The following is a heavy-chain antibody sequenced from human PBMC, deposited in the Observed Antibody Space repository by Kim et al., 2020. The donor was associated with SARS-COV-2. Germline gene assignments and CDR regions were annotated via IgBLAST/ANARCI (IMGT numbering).Heavy chain of an antibody. J-gene: IGHJ4*02. CDR2: T. CDR3: AKASLYYYDFDK. V-gene: IGHV3-23*01. Sequence: TFYADSVKGRFTISRDNSKDTVYLQMNSLRGEDTAIYYCAKASLYYYDFDKWGQGTLVTVSS. D-gene: IGHD3-22*01.